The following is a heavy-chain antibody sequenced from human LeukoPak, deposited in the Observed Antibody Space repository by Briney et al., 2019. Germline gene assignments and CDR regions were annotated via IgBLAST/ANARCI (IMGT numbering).Heavy chain of an antibody. D-gene: IGHD2-21*02. V-gene: IGHV3-66*01. CDR2: IYSGGST. Sequence: GGSLRLSCAASGLTVSSNYMSWVRQAPGKGLEWVSVIYSGGSTYYADSVKGRFTISRDNSKNTLYLQMNSLRAEDTAVYYCARDLAPGGDYVFDYWGQGTLVTVSS. CDR3: ARDLAPGGDYVFDY. J-gene: IGHJ4*02. CDR1: GLTVSSNY.